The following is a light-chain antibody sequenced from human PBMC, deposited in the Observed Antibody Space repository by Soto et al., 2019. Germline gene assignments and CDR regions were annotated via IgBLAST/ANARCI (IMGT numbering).Light chain of an antibody. CDR1: QSLVYSDGNTY. V-gene: IGKV2-30*01. Sequence: DVVMTQSPLSLPVTLGQPASISCRSSQSLVYSDGNTYLNCFQQRPGESPRRLIYKVSIRDSGVRGRFSGSWSRSDFSLTSSRVEATDVGLYSCEEGTYWPRWTFGRGT. CDR2: KVS. CDR3: EEGTYWPRWT. J-gene: IGKJ1*01.